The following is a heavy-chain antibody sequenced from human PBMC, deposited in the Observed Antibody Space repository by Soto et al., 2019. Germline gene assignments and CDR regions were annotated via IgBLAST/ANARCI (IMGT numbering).Heavy chain of an antibody. CDR2: ILHDGSNE. CDR1: GFTFTTYG. V-gene: IGHV3-30*18. Sequence: PVGSVRLSCAASGFTFTTYGMHWVRQAPGKGLECVALILHDGSNEYYADSVKGRLTISRDNSRNTLYLQRNSLRADDTAVYYCAKDCWSQGRGAVIMQPFDHWGQGTLVTVSS. D-gene: IGHD3-3*01. CDR3: AKDCWSQGRGAVIMQPFDH. J-gene: IGHJ4*02.